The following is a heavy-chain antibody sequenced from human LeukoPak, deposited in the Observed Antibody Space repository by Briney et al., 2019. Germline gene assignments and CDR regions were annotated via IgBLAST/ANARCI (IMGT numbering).Heavy chain of an antibody. CDR1: GYTFTGYY. V-gene: IGHV1-2*02. Sequence: ASVKVSCKTSGYTFTGYYMHWVRQAPGQGLEWMGWINPDSGGTNYAQKFQGRVTMTRDTSINTAYMELSSPTSDDTAVYYCARGRAISGSTLEDYWGQGTLVTVSS. CDR3: ARGRAISGSTLEDY. D-gene: IGHD1-20*01. J-gene: IGHJ4*02. CDR2: INPDSGGT.